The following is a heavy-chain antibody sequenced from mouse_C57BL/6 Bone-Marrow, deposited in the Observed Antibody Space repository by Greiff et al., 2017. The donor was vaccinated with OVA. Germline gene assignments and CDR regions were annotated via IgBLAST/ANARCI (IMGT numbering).Heavy chain of an antibody. D-gene: IGHD1-1*02. CDR1: GFTFSSYA. CDR2: ISDGGSYT. CDR3: ARVGKRWYFDV. Sequence: EVQGVESGGGLVKPGGSLKLSCAASGFTFSSYAMSWVRQTPEKRLEWVATISDGGSYTYYPDNVKGRFTISRDNAKNNLYLQMSHLKSEDTAMYYCARVGKRWYFDVWGTGTTVTVSS. J-gene: IGHJ1*03. V-gene: IGHV5-4*01.